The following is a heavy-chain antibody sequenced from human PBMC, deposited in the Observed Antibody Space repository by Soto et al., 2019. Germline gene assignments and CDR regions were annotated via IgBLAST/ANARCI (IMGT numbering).Heavy chain of an antibody. V-gene: IGHV4-59*01. CDR1: GGSISSYY. D-gene: IGHD3-3*01. CDR3: ARDVRYYDFWSAGNWFDP. Sequence: SETLSLTCTVSGGSISSYYWSWIRQPPGKGLEWIGYIYYSGSTNYNPSLKSRVTISVDTSKNQFSLKLSSVTAADTAVYYCARDVRYYDFWSAGNWFDPWGQGTLVTVSS. CDR2: IYYSGST. J-gene: IGHJ5*02.